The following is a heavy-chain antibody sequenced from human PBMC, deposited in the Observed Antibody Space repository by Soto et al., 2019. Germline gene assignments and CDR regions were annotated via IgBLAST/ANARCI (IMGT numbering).Heavy chain of an antibody. D-gene: IGHD4-17*01. CDR3: ARDVYGDNYYYGMDV. CDR2: IYYSGST. V-gene: IGHV4-59*01. CDR1: GGSISSYY. Sequence: KTSETLSLTCTVSGGSISSYYWSWIRQPPGKGLEWIGYIYYSGSTNYNPSLKSRVTISVDTSKNQFSLKLSSVTAADTAVYYCARDVYGDNYYYGMDVWGQGTTVTVSS. J-gene: IGHJ6*02.